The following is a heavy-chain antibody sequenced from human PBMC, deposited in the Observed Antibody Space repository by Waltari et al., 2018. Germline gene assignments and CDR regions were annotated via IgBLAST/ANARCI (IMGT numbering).Heavy chain of an antibody. D-gene: IGHD3-16*02. V-gene: IGHV4-61*07. Sequence: STNYNPSLKSRVTISVDTSKNQFSLKLSSVTAADTAVYYCAGHQIRNIYYDYVWGSYRPFDYWGQGTLVTVSS. CDR3: AGHQIRNIYYDYVWGSYRPFDY. J-gene: IGHJ4*02. CDR2: ST.